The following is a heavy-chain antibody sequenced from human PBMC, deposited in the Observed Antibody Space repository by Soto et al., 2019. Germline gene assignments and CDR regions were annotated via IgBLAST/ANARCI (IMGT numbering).Heavy chain of an antibody. CDR2: ISYDGSNK. D-gene: IGHD6-19*01. Sequence: QVQLVESGGGVVQPGRSLRLSCAASGFTFSSYGMHWVRQAPGKGLEWVAVISYDGSNKYYADSVKGRFTISRDNSKNTLYLHVNSLRAEGTAVYYCASPQGGWYPPFDYWGQGTLGTVCS. CDR3: ASPQGGWYPPFDY. J-gene: IGHJ4*02. CDR1: GFTFSSYG. V-gene: IGHV3-30*03.